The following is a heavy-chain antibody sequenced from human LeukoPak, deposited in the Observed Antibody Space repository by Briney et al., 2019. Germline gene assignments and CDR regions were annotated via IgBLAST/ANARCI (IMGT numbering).Heavy chain of an antibody. CDR3: ARGGRFWNY. D-gene: IGHD1-1*01. J-gene: IGHJ4*02. CDR1: GGSISSYY. Sequence: SETLSLTCTVSGGSISSYYWSWIRQPPGKGLEWIGYIYYSGTTNYNPSLKSRVTMSVDTSKNQFSLNLSSVTAADTAVYYCARGGRFWNYWGQGTLVTVSS. V-gene: IGHV4-59*01. CDR2: IYYSGTT.